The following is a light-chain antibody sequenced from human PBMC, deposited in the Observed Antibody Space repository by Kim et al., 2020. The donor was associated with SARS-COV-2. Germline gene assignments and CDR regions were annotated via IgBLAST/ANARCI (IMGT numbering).Light chain of an antibody. V-gene: IGKV1-5*03. CDR2: KAS. CDR1: QSISFW. J-gene: IGKJ2*03. CDR3: QQYESYSPFS. Sequence: DIQMTQSPSTLSASVGDRVIITCRASQSISFWLAWYQQKPGKVPKLLIYKASNLESGVPSRFSGSGSGTEFSLTITSLQPDDFATYYCQQYESYSPFSFGQGNKLEI.